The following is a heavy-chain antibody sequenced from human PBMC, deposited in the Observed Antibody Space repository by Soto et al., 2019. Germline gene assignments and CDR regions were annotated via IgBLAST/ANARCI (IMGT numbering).Heavy chain of an antibody. D-gene: IGHD3-10*01. CDR2: IYYSGST. Sequence: QVQLQESGPGLVKPSQTLSLTCTVSGGSISSGDYYWSWIRQPPGKGLEWIGYIYYSGSTYYNPSLKSRVTISVDTSKNRFSLKLSSVTAADTAVYYCARGWDGGFGEFTISFYFDYWGQGTLVTVSS. CDR1: GGSISSGDYY. CDR3: ARGWDGGFGEFTISFYFDY. V-gene: IGHV4-30-4*01. J-gene: IGHJ4*02.